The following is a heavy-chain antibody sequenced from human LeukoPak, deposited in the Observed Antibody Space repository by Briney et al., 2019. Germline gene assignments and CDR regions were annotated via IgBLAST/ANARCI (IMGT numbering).Heavy chain of an antibody. CDR3: ARGGASSRYFDY. CDR1: GGSISGQY. CDR2: VSYSGST. D-gene: IGHD1-26*01. J-gene: IGHJ4*02. Sequence: SETLSLTCTVSGGSISGQYWSWIRQPPGKGLEWIGFVSYSGSTNYNPSLNGRVTISLDTSKNQFSLRLKSVTAADKAVYYCARGGASSRYFDYWGQGTLVTVSS. V-gene: IGHV4-59*11.